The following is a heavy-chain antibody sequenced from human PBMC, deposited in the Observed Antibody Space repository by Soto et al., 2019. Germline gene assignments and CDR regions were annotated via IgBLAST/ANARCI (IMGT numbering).Heavy chain of an antibody. D-gene: IGHD6-19*01. CDR1: GGSISSGGYY. J-gene: IGHJ5*02. CDR3: ARAPSIAVAPAPGWFDP. V-gene: IGHV4-31*03. CDR2: IYYSGST. Sequence: SETLSLTCTVSGGSISSGGYYGSWIRQHPGKGLEWIGYIYYSGSTYYNPSLKSRVTISVDTSKNQFSLKLSSVTAADTAVYYCARAPSIAVAPAPGWFDPWGQGTLVTV.